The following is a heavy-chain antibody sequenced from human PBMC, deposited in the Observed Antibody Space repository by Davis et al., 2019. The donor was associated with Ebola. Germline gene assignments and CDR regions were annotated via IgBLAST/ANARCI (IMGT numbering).Heavy chain of an antibody. Sequence: GGSLRLSCAASGFTFTNYAMSWVRQAPGKGLEWVAATSGSGDSTHHADSVKGRFVISRDNSKDTLYLRMNRLRAEDTAVYYCARGGGSSWFAYWGQGTLVTVSS. J-gene: IGHJ5*01. V-gene: IGHV3-23*01. CDR3: ARGGGSSWFAY. CDR2: TSGSGDST. D-gene: IGHD6-13*01. CDR1: GFTFTNYA.